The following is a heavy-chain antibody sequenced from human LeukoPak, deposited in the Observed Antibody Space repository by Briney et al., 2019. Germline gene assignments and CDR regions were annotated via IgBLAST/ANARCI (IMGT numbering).Heavy chain of an antibody. D-gene: IGHD1-14*01. CDR2: IRYDGSNK. CDR1: GFTFSSYG. Sequence: PGGSLRLSCAASGFTFSSYGMHWVRQAPGKGLEWVAFIRYDGSNKYYADSVKGRFTTSRDNSKNTLYLQMNSLRAEDTAVYYCAKDPSPEVGNDYWGQGTLVTVSS. V-gene: IGHV3-30*02. J-gene: IGHJ4*02. CDR3: AKDPSPEVGNDY.